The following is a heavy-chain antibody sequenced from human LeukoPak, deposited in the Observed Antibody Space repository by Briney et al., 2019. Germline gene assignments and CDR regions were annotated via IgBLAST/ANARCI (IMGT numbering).Heavy chain of an antibody. J-gene: IGHJ4*02. V-gene: IGHV3-23*01. D-gene: IGHD3-22*01. Sequence: PGGSLRLSCAASGFPFSSYAMSWVRQAPGKGREWVSAVIGSGGTTYYADSGKGRFTISRENSKNKLYLQMNSLRAEDTAMYYCAKSDYYDSSGHPSSFEYWGQGTLVTVSS. CDR2: VIGSGGTT. CDR1: GFPFSSYA. CDR3: AKSDYYDSSGHPSSFEY.